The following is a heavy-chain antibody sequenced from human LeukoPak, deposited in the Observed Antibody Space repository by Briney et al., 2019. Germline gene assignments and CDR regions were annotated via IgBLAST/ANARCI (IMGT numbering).Heavy chain of an antibody. J-gene: IGHJ4*02. D-gene: IGHD1-26*01. V-gene: IGHV4-39*01. CDR1: GGSISSSSYY. CDR2: IYYSGST. CDR3: ARRTTGSYPYYFDY. Sequence: SETQSLTCTVSGGSISSSSYYWGWIRQPPGKGLEWIGSIYYSGSTYYNPSLKSRVTISVDTSKNQFSLKLSSVTAADTAMYYCARRTTGSYPYYFDYWGQGTLVTVSS.